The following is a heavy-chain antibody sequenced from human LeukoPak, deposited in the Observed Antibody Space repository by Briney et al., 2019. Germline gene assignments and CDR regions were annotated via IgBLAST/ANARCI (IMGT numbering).Heavy chain of an antibody. D-gene: IGHD6-19*01. CDR2: IRSKANSYAT. Sequence: GGSLKLSCAASGFTFSGSAMHWVRQASGKGLEWVGRIRSKANSYATAYAASVKGRFTISRDDTKNTAYLQMNSLKTEDTAVYYCTLSSGWYGGDYWGQGTLVTVSS. CDR1: GFTFSGSA. J-gene: IGHJ4*02. V-gene: IGHV3-73*01. CDR3: TLSSGWYGGDY.